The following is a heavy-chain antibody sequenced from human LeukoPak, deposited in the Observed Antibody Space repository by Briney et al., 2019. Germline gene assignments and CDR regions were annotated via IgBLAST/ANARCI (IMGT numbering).Heavy chain of an antibody. J-gene: IGHJ4*02. CDR1: GFTFSSYA. CDR3: ARAGSSSGGFDY. CDR2: ISYDGSNK. Sequence: GRSLRLSCAASGFTFSSYAMRWVRQAPGKGLEWVAVISYDGSNKYYADSVKGRFTISRDNSKNTLYLQMNSLRAEDTAVYYCARAGSSSGGFDYWGQGTLVTVSS. D-gene: IGHD6-13*01. V-gene: IGHV3-30-3*01.